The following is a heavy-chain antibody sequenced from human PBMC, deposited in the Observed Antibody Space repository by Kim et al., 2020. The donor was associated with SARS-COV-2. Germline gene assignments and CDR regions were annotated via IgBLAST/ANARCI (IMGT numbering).Heavy chain of an antibody. CDR3: ALGRQWLGTDPHKFDY. CDR2: LWRCCGST. Sequence: GGSLRLSCAASVFTFICYAISWGCYVLVKVLERFSGLWRCCGSTHYSYSGKGRFTISRDNSKNTLYLQMNSLRAEDTAVYYCALGRQWLGTDPHKFDYWGQGRLLTVSS. V-gene: IGHV3-23*01. J-gene: IGHJ4*02. D-gene: IGHD6-19*01. CDR1: VFTFICYA.